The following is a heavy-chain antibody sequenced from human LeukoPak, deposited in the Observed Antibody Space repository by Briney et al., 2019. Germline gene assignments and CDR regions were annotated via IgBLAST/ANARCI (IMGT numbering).Heavy chain of an antibody. D-gene: IGHD3-16*01. CDR1: GFTFSDYD. J-gene: IGHJ3*02. Sequence: GGSLRLSCAASGFTFSDYDMHWVRQVTGRGLGWVSTIGTVGDTYYRDSVKGRFTISRENANNSLYLQMNSLRGGDTAVYYCARFGPDAFDIWGPGTMVTVSS. CDR2: IGTVGDT. V-gene: IGHV3-13*01. CDR3: ARFGPDAFDI.